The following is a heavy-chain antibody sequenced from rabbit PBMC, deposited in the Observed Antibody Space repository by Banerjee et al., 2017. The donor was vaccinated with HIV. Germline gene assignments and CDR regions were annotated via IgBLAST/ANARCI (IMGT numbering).Heavy chain of an antibody. CDR3: ASDPTTGTASFAIDS. D-gene: IGHD7-1*01. CDR1: GDSFSFSSY. V-gene: IGHV1S40*01. Sequence: EGSGARLDTRGAALTLTCTASGDSFSFSSYMCWVRQAPGKGLEWIACIDTGGSDFTYFATWAKGRFTISKSSTTPVPPRVTRLPSAAPARSYCASDPTTGTASFAIDSWGQGTLVTVS. J-gene: IGHJ3*01. CDR2: IDTGGSDFT.